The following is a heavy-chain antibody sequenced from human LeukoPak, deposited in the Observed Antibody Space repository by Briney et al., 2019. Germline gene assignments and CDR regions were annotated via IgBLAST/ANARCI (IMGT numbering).Heavy chain of an antibody. J-gene: IGHJ5*02. V-gene: IGHV3-23*01. CDR3: AKALNVLVPSTSRWFDP. D-gene: IGHD2-2*01. CDR2: ISDGGAAT. Sequence: PGGSLRLSCAASGFTFNNYAITWVRQAPGKGLEWVSTISDGGAATYYADSVKGRFTISRDNSKNTLSLQMNSLRAEDTAVYYCAKALNVLVPSTSRWFDPWGQGTLVTVSS. CDR1: GFTFNNYA.